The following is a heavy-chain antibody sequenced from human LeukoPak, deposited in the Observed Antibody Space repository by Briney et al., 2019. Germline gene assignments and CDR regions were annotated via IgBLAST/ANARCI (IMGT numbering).Heavy chain of an antibody. CDR1: GFSLSTSGVG. Sequence: SGPTLVNPTQTLTLTCTFSGFSLSTSGVGVGWIRQPPGKALEWLALIYWDDDKRYSPSLKSRLTITKDTSKNQVVLTMTNMDPVDTATYYCAHRLYDYVWGSYNSNWFDPWGQGTLVTVSS. J-gene: IGHJ5*02. CDR3: AHRLYDYVWGSYNSNWFDP. V-gene: IGHV2-5*02. CDR2: IYWDDDK. D-gene: IGHD3-16*01.